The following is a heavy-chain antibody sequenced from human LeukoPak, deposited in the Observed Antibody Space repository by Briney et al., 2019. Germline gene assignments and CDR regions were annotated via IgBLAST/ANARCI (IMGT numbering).Heavy chain of an antibody. CDR3: ARGRRGNRNFDY. Sequence: GSLSLSCAASGFVFSASYMSWVRQPPGKGLEWIGEINHSGSTNYNPSLKSRVTISVDTSKNQFSLKLSSVTAADTAVYYCARGRRGNRNFDYWGQGTLVTVSS. CDR1: GFVFSASY. D-gene: IGHD4-23*01. CDR2: INHSGST. V-gene: IGHV4-34*01. J-gene: IGHJ4*02.